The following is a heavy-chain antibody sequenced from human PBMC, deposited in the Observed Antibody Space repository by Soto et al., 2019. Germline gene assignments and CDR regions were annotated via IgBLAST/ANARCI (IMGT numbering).Heavy chain of an antibody. Sequence: PGGSLRLSCAASGFTFSDYYMSWIRQAPGKGLEWVSYISSSGSTIYYADSVKGRFTISRDNAKNSLYLQMNSPRAEDTAVYYCARDPGEAAMAEFFDYWGQGTLVTVSS. CDR2: ISSSGSTI. CDR3: ARDPGEAAMAEFFDY. J-gene: IGHJ4*02. V-gene: IGHV3-11*01. D-gene: IGHD5-18*01. CDR1: GFTFSDYY.